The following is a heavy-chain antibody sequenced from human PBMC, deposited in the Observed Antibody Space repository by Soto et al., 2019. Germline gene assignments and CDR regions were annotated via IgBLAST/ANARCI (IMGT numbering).Heavy chain of an antibody. V-gene: IGHV1-46*01. CDR3: ARSYYDYVWGNYRSAHFDY. CDR1: GYTFASYY. D-gene: IGHD3-16*02. Sequence: EASVKVSCKASGYTFASYYMHWVRQAPGQGLEWMGIINPSGDSTSYAQKFQGRVTMTRDTSTSTVYMELSSLRSEDTAVYYCARSYYDYVWGNYRSAHFDYWGQGTLLTVSS. CDR2: INPSGDST. J-gene: IGHJ4*02.